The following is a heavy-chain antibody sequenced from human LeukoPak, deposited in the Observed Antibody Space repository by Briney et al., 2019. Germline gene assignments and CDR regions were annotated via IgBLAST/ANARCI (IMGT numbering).Heavy chain of an antibody. V-gene: IGHV4-39*07. CDR3: ARSWFGELLGNWFDP. CDR1: GDCSSSSIYY. Sequence: SETLSLTCAVSGDCSSSSIYYWGWIRQPPGKGLEWIGSIDYSGSTYYNPSLKSRATISIDTSKNQFSLKLSSVTAADTAVYYCARSWFGELLGNWFDPWGQGTLVTVSS. D-gene: IGHD3-10*01. J-gene: IGHJ5*02. CDR2: IDYSGST.